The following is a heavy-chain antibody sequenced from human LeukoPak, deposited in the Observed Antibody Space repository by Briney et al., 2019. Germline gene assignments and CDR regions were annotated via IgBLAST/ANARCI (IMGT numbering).Heavy chain of an antibody. Sequence: SETLSLTCTVSGGSISSYYWSWIRQPPGKGLEWIGSIYYSGSTYYNPSLKSRVTISVDTSKNQFSLKLSSVTAADTAVYYCARRGRGWSGYHPQFDYWGQGTLVTVSS. V-gene: IGHV4-39*01. D-gene: IGHD3-3*01. J-gene: IGHJ4*02. CDR3: ARRGRGWSGYHPQFDY. CDR1: GGSISSYY. CDR2: IYYSGST.